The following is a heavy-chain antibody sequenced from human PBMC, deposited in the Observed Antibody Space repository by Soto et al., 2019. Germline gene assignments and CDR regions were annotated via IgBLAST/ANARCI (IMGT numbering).Heavy chain of an antibody. CDR1: GFTFSSYA. CDR2: ISGSGGST. J-gene: IGHJ4*02. V-gene: IGHV3-23*01. Sequence: GGSLRLSCAASGFTFSSYAMSWVRQAPGKGLEWVSAISGSGGSTYYADSVKGRFTISRDNSKNTLYLQMNSLRAEDTAVYYCAKPLPRGQLDAVYFDYWGQGTLVTVSS. CDR3: AKPLPRGQLDAVYFDY. D-gene: IGHD6-13*01.